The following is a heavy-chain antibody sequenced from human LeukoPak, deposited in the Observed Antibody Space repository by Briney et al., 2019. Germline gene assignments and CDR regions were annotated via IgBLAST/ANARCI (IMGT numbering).Heavy chain of an antibody. CDR1: GFTFSDYY. D-gene: IGHD3-22*01. J-gene: IGHJ4*02. CDR2: TKNKAYNSIT. V-gene: IGHV3-72*01. Sequence: GGPLRLSCAASGFTFSDYYMDWVRQAPGKGLEWVGRTKNKAYNSITQYAASVKGRFTVSRDESTNSLYLQMNSLKTEDTAVYYCTRDSGSGYYWTLWGQGTLVTVSS. CDR3: TRDSGSGYYWTL.